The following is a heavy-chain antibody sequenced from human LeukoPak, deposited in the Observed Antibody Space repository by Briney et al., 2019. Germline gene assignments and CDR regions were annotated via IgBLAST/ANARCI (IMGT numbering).Heavy chain of an antibody. CDR2: IGDGGSIT. J-gene: IGHJ4*02. CDR3: ARTRAVAALCQLDF. Sequence: GSLRLSFAASGFTFGGYAMSWVRQAPGKGLEWVSAIGDGGSITFYADSVKGRFTISRDNSKNTLYLQMNSLRAEDTALYYCARTRAVAALCQLDFWGQGTLVTVSS. CDR1: GFTFGGYA. V-gene: IGHV3-23*01. D-gene: IGHD6-19*01.